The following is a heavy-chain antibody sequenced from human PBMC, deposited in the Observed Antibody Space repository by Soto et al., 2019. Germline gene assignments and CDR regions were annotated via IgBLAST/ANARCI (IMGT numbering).Heavy chain of an antibody. J-gene: IGHJ4*02. CDR2: MSSSGGST. CDR3: AKSAGSSSWFFAMDY. D-gene: IGHD6-13*01. CDR1: GFSLTTYA. Sequence: AGGSLRLSCAASGFSLTTYAVSWVRNAPGKGLEWLSVMSSSGGSTSYAASVKGRFTISRDTSKNTLFLQMSSLRAGDTAVYYCAKSAGSSSWFFAMDYWGQGTLVTVSS. V-gene: IGHV3-23*01.